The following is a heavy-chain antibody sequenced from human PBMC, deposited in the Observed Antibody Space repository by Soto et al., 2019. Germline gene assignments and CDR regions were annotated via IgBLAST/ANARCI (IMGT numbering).Heavy chain of an antibody. CDR3: TTGITAEKY. D-gene: IGHD6-13*01. CDR2: IKSKAHGGPA. Sequence: EVQLVESGGGFVKPGGSLRLSCAVSGLTLTDAWMNWVRQAPGKGLEWVGRIKSKAHGGPADYGPPVKGRFTISRDDSRNMPYLQMHGLKTEDTVVYYCTTGITAEKYWGQGTLVTVSS. J-gene: IGHJ4*02. CDR1: GLTLTDAW. V-gene: IGHV3-15*07.